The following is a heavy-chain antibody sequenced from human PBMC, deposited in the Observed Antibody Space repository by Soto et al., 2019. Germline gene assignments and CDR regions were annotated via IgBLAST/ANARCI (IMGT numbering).Heavy chain of an antibody. Sequence: GGSLRLSCAASGFTFSSYSMNWVRQAPGKGLEWVSSISRSSSYIYYADSVKGRFTISRDNAKNSLYLQMNSLRAEDTAVYYCARSVYYYDSSGPLGEDVWGQGTTVTVSS. D-gene: IGHD3-22*01. CDR1: GFTFSSYS. CDR3: ARSVYYYDSSGPLGEDV. CDR2: ISRSSSYI. J-gene: IGHJ6*02. V-gene: IGHV3-21*01.